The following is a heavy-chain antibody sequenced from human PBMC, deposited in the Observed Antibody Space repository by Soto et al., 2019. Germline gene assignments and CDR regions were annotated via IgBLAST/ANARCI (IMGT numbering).Heavy chain of an antibody. D-gene: IGHD2-15*01. CDR2: ITSSGSAI. CDR1: GFTFSSYE. CDR3: ARGTPMDV. V-gene: IGHV3-48*03. Sequence: GGSLRISFAASGFTFSSYEMNWVRQAPGKGLEWISYITSSGSAIYYADSVKGRFTISRDNAKNSLYVQMNSLRAEDTAVYYCARGTPMDVWGQGTTVTVSS. J-gene: IGHJ6*02.